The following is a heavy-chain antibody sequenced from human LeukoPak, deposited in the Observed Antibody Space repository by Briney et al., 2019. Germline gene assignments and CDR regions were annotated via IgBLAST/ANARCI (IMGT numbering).Heavy chain of an antibody. CDR2: IDPNRGGT. CDR3: ARGGRRNGLDY. V-gene: IGHV1-2*02. D-gene: IGHD5-24*01. Sequence: ASVKVSCKASGYTFTGYYMHWVRQAPGQGLEWMGWIDPNRGGTNFAQKFQGRVSMARDTSISTAYMELSRLTSDDTAVYYSARGGRRNGLDYWGQGTLVTVSS. J-gene: IGHJ4*02. CDR1: GYTFTGYY.